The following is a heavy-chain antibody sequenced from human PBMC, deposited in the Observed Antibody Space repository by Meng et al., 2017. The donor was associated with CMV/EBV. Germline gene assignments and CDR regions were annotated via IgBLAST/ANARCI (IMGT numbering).Heavy chain of an antibody. Sequence: GQVHESGPGWVKPTATRYLPGTVSGGSFSNYYWSWTRQPAGKGLEWIGRIDTSGSTNYNPSLKSRVTMSVDTSKNQFSLKLSSVTAADTAVYYCARSMVVAGDWFDPWGQGTLVTVSS. CDR2: IDTSGST. CDR1: GGSFSNYY. V-gene: IGHV4-4*07. D-gene: IGHD2-15*01. CDR3: ARSMVVAGDWFDP. J-gene: IGHJ5*02.